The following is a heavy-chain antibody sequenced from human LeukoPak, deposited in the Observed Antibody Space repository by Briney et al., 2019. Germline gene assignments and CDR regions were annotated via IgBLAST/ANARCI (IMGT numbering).Heavy chain of an antibody. D-gene: IGHD2-15*01. CDR1: GFTFSSYA. J-gene: IGHJ5*02. CDR3: AKDSCSGGSCYSGWFDP. Sequence: PGGSLRLSCAASGFTFSSYAMSWVRQAPGKGLEWVSGISGSGDSTYYADSVKGRFTISRDNSKNTLYVQMNSLRAEDTAVYYCAKDSCSGGSCYSGWFDPWGQGTLVTVSS. CDR2: ISGSGDST. V-gene: IGHV3-23*01.